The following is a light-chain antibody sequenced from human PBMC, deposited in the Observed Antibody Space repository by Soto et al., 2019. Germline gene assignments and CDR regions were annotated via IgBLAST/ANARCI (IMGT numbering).Light chain of an antibody. Sequence: DIQMTQSPSSVSASVGDSVTITCRASQGISSWLAWYQQKPGKAPKLLIYAASNLQSGVTSRFSGSGSGTDFPLSNRSLHPEDFATYYYQQANSFPFTFGPGTKVDIK. V-gene: IGKV1-12*01. CDR3: QQANSFPFT. CDR2: AAS. CDR1: QGISSW. J-gene: IGKJ3*01.